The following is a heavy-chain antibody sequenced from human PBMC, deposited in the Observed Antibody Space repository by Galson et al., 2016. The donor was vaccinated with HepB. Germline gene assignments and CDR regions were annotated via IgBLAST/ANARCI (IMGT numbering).Heavy chain of an antibody. CDR1: GFTFRDYY. Sequence: SLRLSCAAFGFTFRDYYMSWIHQAPGKGLELVSQIGRTGSIYYTDSVKGRFTLSRDKAKNSLYLQMNSLRAGDTAVYYCVHGDYPYWGQGTLVTVSS. CDR3: VHGDYPY. CDR2: IGRTGSI. J-gene: IGHJ4*02. D-gene: IGHD4-17*01. V-gene: IGHV3-11*01.